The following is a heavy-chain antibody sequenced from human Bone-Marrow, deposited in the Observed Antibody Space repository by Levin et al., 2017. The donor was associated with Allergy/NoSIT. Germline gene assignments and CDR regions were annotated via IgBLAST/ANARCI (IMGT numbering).Heavy chain of an antibody. V-gene: IGHV1-2*02. CDR1: GYTFTGYD. J-gene: IGHJ4*02. CDR2: INPNSGGT. Sequence: ASVKVSCKASGYTFTGYDMHWVRQAPGQGLEWMGWINPNSGGTNYAQKFQGRVTMTRDTSISTAYMELSRLRSDDTAVYYCARGYCTNGVCYHFDYWGQGTLVTVSS. CDR3: ARGYCTNGVCYHFDY. D-gene: IGHD2-8*01.